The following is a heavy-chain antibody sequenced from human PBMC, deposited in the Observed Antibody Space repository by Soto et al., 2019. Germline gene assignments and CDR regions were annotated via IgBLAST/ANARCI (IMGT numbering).Heavy chain of an antibody. D-gene: IGHD2-15*01. Sequence: SETLSLTCTVSGGSISSSSYYWGWIRQPPGKGLEWIGSIYYSGSTYYNPSLKSRVTISVDTSENRYSLRLSSVTAADTAVYYCTRLGCSGGSCYPPGAYYYYYYYMDVWGKGTTVTVSS. CDR3: TRLGCSGGSCYPPGAYYYYYYYMDV. J-gene: IGHJ6*03. CDR2: IYYSGST. V-gene: IGHV4-39*01. CDR1: GGSISSSSYY.